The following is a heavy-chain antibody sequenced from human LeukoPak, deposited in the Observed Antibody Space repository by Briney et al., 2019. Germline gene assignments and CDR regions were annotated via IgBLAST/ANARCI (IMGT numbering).Heavy chain of an antibody. CDR2: ISASGGNS. CDR1: GFPFSDSA. Sequence: GSLRLSCEASGFPFSDSAMSWVRPASGRGLEWVSLISASGGNSYYADSVKGRFTVSRDSSKNTLHLQMNSLRAEDTAVYYCARDIELSCWGQGTLVTVSS. V-gene: IGHV3-23*01. J-gene: IGHJ4*02. D-gene: IGHD1-26*01. CDR3: ARDIELSC.